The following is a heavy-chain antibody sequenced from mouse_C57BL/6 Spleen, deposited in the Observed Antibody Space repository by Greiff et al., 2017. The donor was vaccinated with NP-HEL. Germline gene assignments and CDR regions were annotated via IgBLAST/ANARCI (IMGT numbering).Heavy chain of an antibody. Sequence: QVQLQQPGAELVMPGASVKLSCKASGYTFTSYWMHWVKQRPGQGLEWIGEIDPSDSYTNYNQKFEGKSTLTVDKSSSTAYMQLSSLTSEDSAVYYCARGDDYWGQGTSVTVSS. V-gene: IGHV1-69*01. J-gene: IGHJ4*01. CDR2: IDPSDSYT. CDR1: GYTFTSYW. CDR3: ARGDDY.